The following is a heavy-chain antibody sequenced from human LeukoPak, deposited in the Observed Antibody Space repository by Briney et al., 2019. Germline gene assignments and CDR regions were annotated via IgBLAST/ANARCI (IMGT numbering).Heavy chain of an antibody. V-gene: IGHV3-30*18. Sequence: GGSLRLSCAASGFTFSSYGMHWVRQAPGKGLEWVAVISYDGTDKYYADSVKGRFTISRDNSKNTLYLQMNSLRAEDTAVYYCAKPDTETDIVVVVAAPPPFDYWGQGTLVTVSS. J-gene: IGHJ4*02. D-gene: IGHD2-15*01. CDR1: GFTFSSYG. CDR3: AKPDTETDIVVVVAAPPPFDY. CDR2: ISYDGTDK.